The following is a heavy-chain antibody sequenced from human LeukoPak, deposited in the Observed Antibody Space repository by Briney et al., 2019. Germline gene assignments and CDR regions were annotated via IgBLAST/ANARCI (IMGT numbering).Heavy chain of an antibody. D-gene: IGHD3-3*01. V-gene: IGHV3-23*01. J-gene: IGHJ6*02. CDR2: ISGSGGST. CDR1: GFTFSSYA. CDR3: AKGSGYYNYYYYNMDV. Sequence: PGGSLRLSCAASGFTFSSYAMSWVRQAPGKGLEWVSAISGSGGSTYYADSVKGRFTISRDNSKNTLYLQMNSLRAEDTAIYYCAKGSGYYNYYYYNMDVWGQGTTVTVSS.